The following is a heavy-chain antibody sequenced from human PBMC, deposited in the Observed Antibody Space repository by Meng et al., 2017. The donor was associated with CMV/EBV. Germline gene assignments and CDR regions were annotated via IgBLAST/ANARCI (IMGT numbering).Heavy chain of an antibody. CDR3: ARGVGGWFDP. CDR1: GGSFSGYY. J-gene: IGHJ5*02. Sequence: QAHLQKWGAGLLKPSETLSLHCAVYGGSFSGYYWSWIRQPPGKGLEWIGEINHSGSTNYNPSLKRRVTISVDTTKNQFSLKLSSVTAADTAVYYCARGVGGWFDPWGQGTLVTVSS. V-gene: IGHV4-34*01. D-gene: IGHD1-26*01. CDR2: INHSGST.